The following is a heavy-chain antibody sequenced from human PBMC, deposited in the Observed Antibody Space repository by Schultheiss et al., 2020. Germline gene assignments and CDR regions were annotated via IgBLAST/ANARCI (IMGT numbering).Heavy chain of an antibody. CDR2: ISGSGGST. Sequence: GGSLRLSCAASGFTFSSYAMSWVRQAPGKGLEWVSVISGSGGSTYYADSVKGRFTISRDNSKNTLYLQMNSLRAEDTAVYYCARRDGDAFDIWGQGTMVTVSS. CDR1: GFTFSSYA. CDR3: ARRDGDAFDI. V-gene: IGHV3-23*01. J-gene: IGHJ3*02. D-gene: IGHD5-24*01.